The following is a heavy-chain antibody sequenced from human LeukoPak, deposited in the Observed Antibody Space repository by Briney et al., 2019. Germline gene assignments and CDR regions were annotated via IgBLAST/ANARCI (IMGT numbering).Heavy chain of an antibody. CDR3: ARIGGPGYYYYGMDV. CDR2: ITSSSSTK. V-gene: IGHV3-48*02. J-gene: IGHJ6*02. D-gene: IGHD3-10*01. CDR1: GFTFSSYA. Sequence: PGGSLRLSCAASGFTFSSYAMHWVRQAPGKGLEWISFITSSSSTKYYTDSVKGRFTISRDNAKNSLYLQVNSLRDEDTAVYYCARIGGPGYYYYGMDVWGQGTTVTVS.